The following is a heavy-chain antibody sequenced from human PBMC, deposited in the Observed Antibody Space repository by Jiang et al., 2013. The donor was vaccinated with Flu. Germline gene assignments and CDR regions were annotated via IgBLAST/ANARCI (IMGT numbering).Heavy chain of an antibody. CDR1: GFTFTSHW. J-gene: IGHJ4*02. Sequence: VESGGGLVQPGGSLRLSCAASGFTFTSHWMSWVRQAPGKGLEWLANMKHDGTEKYYQESLKGRFTILRDNAKNSLFLQMRSLRADDTAVYYCAREHSSGWGPFDLWGQGTLVTVAS. CDR2: MKHDGTEK. D-gene: IGHD6-19*01. CDR3: AREHSSGWGPFDL. V-gene: IGHV3-7*01.